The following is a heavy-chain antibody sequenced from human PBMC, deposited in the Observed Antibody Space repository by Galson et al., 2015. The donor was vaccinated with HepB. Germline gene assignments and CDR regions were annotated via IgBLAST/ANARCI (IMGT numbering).Heavy chain of an antibody. CDR2: IWYDGSNK. V-gene: IGHV3-33*08. J-gene: IGHJ4*02. Sequence: SLRLSCAASGFTFSSYGMHWVRQAPGKGLEWVAVIWYDGSNKYYADSVKGRFTISRDNSKNTLYLQMNSLRAEDTAVYYCARGSRGWIWFEEFLFDYWGQGTLVTVSS. CDR1: GFTFSSYG. D-gene: IGHD3-10*01. CDR3: ARGSRGWIWFEEFLFDY.